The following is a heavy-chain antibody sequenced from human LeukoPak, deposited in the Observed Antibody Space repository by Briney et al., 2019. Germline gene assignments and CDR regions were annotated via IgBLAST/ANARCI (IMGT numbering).Heavy chain of an antibody. CDR2: ISAYNGNT. Sequence: ASVKVSCKASGYTFTSYDINWVRQAPGQGLEWMGWISAYNGNTNYAQKLQGRVTMTTDTSTSTAYMELRSLRSDDTAVYYCARDPASGQPGVLRYFDWLLSNDAFDIWGQGTMVTVSS. J-gene: IGHJ3*02. CDR3: ARDPASGQPGVLRYFDWLLSNDAFDI. CDR1: GYTFTSYD. V-gene: IGHV1-18*01. D-gene: IGHD3-9*01.